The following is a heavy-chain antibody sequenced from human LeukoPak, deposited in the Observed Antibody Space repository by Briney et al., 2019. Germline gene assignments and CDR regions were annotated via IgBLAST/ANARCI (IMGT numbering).Heavy chain of an antibody. Sequence: PSGTLSLTCTVSGASISNYYWSWIRQNPEKGLEWMGHIHSSGGSSYYPSLKSRLTLSIDTSRNQLSLKLPSVTAADTAVYFCARLGSYHDFWGQGALVTVSS. CDR2: IHSSGGS. J-gene: IGHJ4*02. D-gene: IGHD1-26*01. V-gene: IGHV4-4*09. CDR1: GASISNYY. CDR3: ARLGSYHDF.